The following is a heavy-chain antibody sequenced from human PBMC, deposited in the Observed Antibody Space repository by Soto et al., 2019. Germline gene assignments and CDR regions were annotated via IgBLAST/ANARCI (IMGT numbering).Heavy chain of an antibody. Sequence: SETLSLTCAVYGGSFSGYYWSWIRQPPGKGLEWIGEINHSGSTNYNPSLKSRVTISVDTSKNTLYLQMNSLRAEDTAVYYCARSIAARTKVWDYYYYMDVWGKGTTVTVSS. CDR2: INHSGST. CDR3: ARSIAARTKVWDYYYYMDV. D-gene: IGHD6-6*01. J-gene: IGHJ6*03. CDR1: GGSFSGYY. V-gene: IGHV4-34*01.